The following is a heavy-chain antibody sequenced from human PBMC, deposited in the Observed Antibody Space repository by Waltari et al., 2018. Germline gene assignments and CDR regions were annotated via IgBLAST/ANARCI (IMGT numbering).Heavy chain of an antibody. J-gene: IGHJ4*02. CDR3: AREDICRSTTCYTLDY. D-gene: IGHD2-2*02. V-gene: IGHV3-30*01. Sequence: QVQMVESGGGVVQPGRSLRLSCAASGFTFSSSSIHWVRQAPGKGLEWVALRSYKGSSKYYADAVKGRFTVSRDNSKNTVYLQLNSLRVEDTAVYYCAREDICRSTTCYTLDYWGLGTLVTVSS. CDR1: GFTFSSSS. CDR2: RSYKGSSK.